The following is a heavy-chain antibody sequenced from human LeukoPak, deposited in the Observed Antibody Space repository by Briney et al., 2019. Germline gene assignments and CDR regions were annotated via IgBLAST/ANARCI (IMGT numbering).Heavy chain of an antibody. CDR3: ARQRYSDY. V-gene: IGHV3-7*01. D-gene: IGHD1-1*01. CDR1: GFTFSRYW. CDR2: IMGDGSEN. J-gene: IGHJ4*02. Sequence: PGGSLRLSCAASGFTFSRYWMTWVRQAPGKGLEWVANIMGDGSENSYVESVKGRFTISRDNAKNSLYLQLNSLRAEDTAVYFCARQRYSDYWGQGTLVTVSS.